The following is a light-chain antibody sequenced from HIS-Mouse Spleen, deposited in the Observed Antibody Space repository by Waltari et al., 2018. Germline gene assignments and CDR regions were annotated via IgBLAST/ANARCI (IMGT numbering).Light chain of an antibody. J-gene: IGLJ3*02. Sequence: NFMLTQPHSVSESPGKTVTISCTRSSGSIASNHVPWYQQRPGSAPTPVIYEDNQRPAGVPDRFSGSIDSSSNSASLTISGLKTEDEADYYCQSYDSSNLVFGGGTKLTVL. CDR3: QSYDSSNLV. V-gene: IGLV6-57*04. CDR1: SGSIASNH. CDR2: EDN.